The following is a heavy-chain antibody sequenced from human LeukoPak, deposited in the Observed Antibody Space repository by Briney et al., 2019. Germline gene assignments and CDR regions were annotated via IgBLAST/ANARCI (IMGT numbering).Heavy chain of an antibody. V-gene: IGHV1-18*01. CDR3: ARDIVVVVAATSPPGY. CDR2: ISAYNGNT. J-gene: IGHJ4*02. CDR1: GYTFTSYG. D-gene: IGHD2-15*01. Sequence: ASVKVSCKASGYTFTSYGISWVRQAPGQGLEWMGWISAYNGNTNYAQKLQGRVTMTTDTSTSTAYMELRSLRSDDTAVYYCARDIVVVVAATSPPGYWGQGTLVTVSS.